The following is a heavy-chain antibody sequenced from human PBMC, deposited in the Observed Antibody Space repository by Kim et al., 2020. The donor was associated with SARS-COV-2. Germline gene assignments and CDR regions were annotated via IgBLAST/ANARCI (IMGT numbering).Heavy chain of an antibody. V-gene: IGHV1-2*02. J-gene: IGHJ4*01. CDR2: INPNTGGA. CDR1: GYTFSDYS. D-gene: IGHD3-22*01. CDR3: ARDLGGFDSSGYFCH. Sequence: ASVKVSCKASGYTFSDYSIHWVRQAPGQGLEWMGWINPNTGGAKYAQKFQGGVTITRDTSLSTAYMELTNLKFDDTAVYYCARDLGGFDSSGYFCHWGQGTLAT.